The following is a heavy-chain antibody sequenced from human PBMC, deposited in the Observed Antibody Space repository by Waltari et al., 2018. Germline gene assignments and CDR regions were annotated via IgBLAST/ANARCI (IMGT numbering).Heavy chain of an antibody. J-gene: IGHJ4*02. Sequence: DVQLAESGGGLVQPGRSLTLSCTTSGFPFGAYAMSWLRQAPGKGLEWVGFIRSKTYGGTTEYGASVKGRFSISRDDSKSIAYLQMNSLKTEDTAIYYCTRVSGYTYGPDFDYWGQGTLVTVSS. D-gene: IGHD5-18*01. CDR1: GFPFGAYA. V-gene: IGHV3-49*03. CDR2: IRSKTYGGTT. CDR3: TRVSGYTYGPDFDY.